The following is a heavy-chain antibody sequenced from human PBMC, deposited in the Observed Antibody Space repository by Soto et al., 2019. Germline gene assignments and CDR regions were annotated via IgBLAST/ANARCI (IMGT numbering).Heavy chain of an antibody. Sequence: ASVEVSCKASGGTFSSYAISWVRQAPGQGLEWMGGIIPIFGTANYAQKFQGRVTITADESTSTAYMELSSLRSEDTAVYYCARSYDSSGYYHYWGQGTLVTVS. CDR3: ARSYDSSGYYHY. D-gene: IGHD3-22*01. CDR1: GGTFSSYA. CDR2: IIPIFGTA. J-gene: IGHJ4*02. V-gene: IGHV1-69*13.